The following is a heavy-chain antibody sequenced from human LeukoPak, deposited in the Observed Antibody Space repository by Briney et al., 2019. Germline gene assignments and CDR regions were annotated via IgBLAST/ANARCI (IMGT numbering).Heavy chain of an antibody. Sequence: SSETLSLTCTVSGGSISSYYWSWIRQPAGKGLEWIGRIYTSGSTNYNPSLKSRFTMSVDTSKNQFSLKLSSVTAADTAVYYCARGSGYYGSGSYSLMYWGQGTLVTVSS. V-gene: IGHV4-4*07. CDR2: IYTSGST. CDR1: GGSISSYY. D-gene: IGHD3-10*01. CDR3: ARGSGYYGSGSYSLMY. J-gene: IGHJ4*02.